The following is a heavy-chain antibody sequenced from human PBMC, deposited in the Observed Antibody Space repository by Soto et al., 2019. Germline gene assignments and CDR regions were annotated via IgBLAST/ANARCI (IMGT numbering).Heavy chain of an antibody. Sequence: ASVKVSCKASGYTFTSYGISWVRQAPGQGPEWMGWISAYNGNTNYAQKLQGRVTMTTDTSTSTAYMELRSLRSDDTAVYYCAREYCSGGSCLNAFDIWGQGTMVTVSS. J-gene: IGHJ3*02. CDR3: AREYCSGGSCLNAFDI. V-gene: IGHV1-18*01. D-gene: IGHD2-15*01. CDR2: ISAYNGNT. CDR1: GYTFTSYG.